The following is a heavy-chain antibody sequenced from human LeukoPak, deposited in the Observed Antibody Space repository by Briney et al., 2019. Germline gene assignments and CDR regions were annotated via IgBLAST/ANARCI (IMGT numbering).Heavy chain of an antibody. CDR2: INPNSGGT. CDR3: ARRYCSGGSCYYGMDV. Sequence: GASVKVSCKASGYTFTSHDINWVRQAPGQGLEWMGWINPNSGGTNYAQKFQGWVTMTRDTSISTAYMELSRLRSDDTAVYYCARRYCSGGSCYYGMDVWGQGTTVTVSS. J-gene: IGHJ6*02. CDR1: GYTFTSHD. V-gene: IGHV1-2*04. D-gene: IGHD2-15*01.